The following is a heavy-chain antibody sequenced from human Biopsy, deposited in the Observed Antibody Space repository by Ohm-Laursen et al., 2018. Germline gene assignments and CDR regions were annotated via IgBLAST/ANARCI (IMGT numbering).Heavy chain of an antibody. CDR3: ARHPTGFWFDP. V-gene: IGHV4-39*01. J-gene: IGHJ5*02. Sequence: SETLSLTCTVSGGSISSSTTYYWAWLRQPPGKGLEWIGSIYNTETTFYNPSLKSRFTISVATSTNQFSLKVSSVTAADTALYFCARHPTGFWFDPWGHGTLVTVSS. CDR2: IYNTETT. CDR1: GGSISSSTTYY.